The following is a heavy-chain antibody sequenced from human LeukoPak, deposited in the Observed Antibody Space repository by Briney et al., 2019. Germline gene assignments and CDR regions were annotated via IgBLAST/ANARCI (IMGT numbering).Heavy chain of an antibody. J-gene: IGHJ4*02. V-gene: IGHV4-39*01. Sequence: SETLSLTCTVTGGSISSSSYYWGWIRQPPGKGLEWIGSSHYSGNTYHNPSLESRVTISVDSSKNQLSLMLSSVTAADTAVHYCARLYDSSAFYPFDQWGQGTLVTVSS. CDR1: GGSISSSSYY. CDR3: ARLYDSSAFYPFDQ. CDR2: SHYSGNT. D-gene: IGHD3-22*01.